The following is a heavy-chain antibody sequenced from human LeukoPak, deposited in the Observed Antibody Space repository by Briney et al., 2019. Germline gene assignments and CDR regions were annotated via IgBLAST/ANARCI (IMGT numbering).Heavy chain of an antibody. J-gene: IGHJ5*02. CDR2: ISRSGSTI. CDR1: GFTFSDYY. D-gene: IGHD6-6*01. Sequence: GGSLRLSCAASGFTFSDYYMSWIRQAPGKGLEWLSYISRSGSTIYYADSVKGRFTISRDNAKNSLYLQMNSLRAEDTAVYYCARDPHLGSAAALELVGPGAGFWFDPWGQGTLVTVSS. CDR3: ARDPHLGSAAALELVGPGAGFWFDP. V-gene: IGHV3-11*04.